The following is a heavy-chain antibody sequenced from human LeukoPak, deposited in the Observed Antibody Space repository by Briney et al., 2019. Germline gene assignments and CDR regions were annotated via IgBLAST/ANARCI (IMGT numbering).Heavy chain of an antibody. J-gene: IGHJ5*02. D-gene: IGHD5-18*01. Sequence: SETLSLTCTVSGGPVSSSNYYWGWIRQPPGKGLEWIGSIYYSGSTYYNPSLKSRVTISVDTSKNYFSLKLSSVTAADTAVYYCARYSYGGEDWFDPWGQGTLVTVSS. V-gene: IGHV4-39*02. CDR2: IYYSGST. CDR1: GGPVSSSNYY. CDR3: ARYSYGGEDWFDP.